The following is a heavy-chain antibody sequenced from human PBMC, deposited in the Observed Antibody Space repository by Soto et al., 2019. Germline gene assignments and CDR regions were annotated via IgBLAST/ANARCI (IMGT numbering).Heavy chain of an antibody. D-gene: IGHD1-26*01. CDR3: ASRERVDAFDI. CDR2: FDPEDGET. Sequence: GASVKVSCKVSGYTLTELSMHWVRQAPGEGLEWMGGFDPEDGETIHAQKFQGRVTMTEDTSADTAYMELSSLRSEDTAVDYCASRERVDAFDIWGQGTMVTVSS. CDR1: GYTLTELS. J-gene: IGHJ3*02. V-gene: IGHV1-24*01.